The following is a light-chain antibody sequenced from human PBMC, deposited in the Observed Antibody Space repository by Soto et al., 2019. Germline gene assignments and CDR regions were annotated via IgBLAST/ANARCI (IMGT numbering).Light chain of an antibody. Sequence: QSVLTQPASVSGSPGQSITISCTGTSSDVGGYNYVSWYQQHPGKAPKLMIYEVSNRPSGVSNRFSGSKSGNTAPLTISGLQAEDEADYYCSSYTSSSTVFGTGTKLTVL. CDR2: EVS. CDR3: SSYTSSSTV. CDR1: SSDVGGYNY. J-gene: IGLJ1*01. V-gene: IGLV2-14*01.